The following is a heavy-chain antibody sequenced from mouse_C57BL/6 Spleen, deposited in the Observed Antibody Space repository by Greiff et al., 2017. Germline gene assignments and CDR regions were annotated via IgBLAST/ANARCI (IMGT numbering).Heavy chain of an antibody. CDR2: IDPETGGT. CDR3: TRDFYGSSHYFDY. V-gene: IGHV1-15*01. J-gene: IGHJ2*01. CDR1: GYTFTDYE. D-gene: IGHD1-1*01. Sequence: VQLQQSGADLVRPGASVTLSCKASGYTFTDYEMHWVRQTPVHGLEWIGAIDPETGGTAYNHKFKGKAIMPADKSSSTAYMELRSLTSEDSSVYYWTRDFYGSSHYFDYWGQGTTLTVSS.